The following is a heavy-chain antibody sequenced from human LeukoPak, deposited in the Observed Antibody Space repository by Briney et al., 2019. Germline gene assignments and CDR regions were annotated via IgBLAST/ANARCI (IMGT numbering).Heavy chain of an antibody. V-gene: IGHV1-2*04. Sequence: ASVKVSCKASGYTFTGYYMHWVRQAPGQGLEWMGWINPNSGGTNYAQKFQGWVTMTRDTSISTAYMELSRLRSDDTAVYYCARGGGYSYGNWFDPWGQGTLVTVSS. D-gene: IGHD5-18*01. CDR1: GYTFTGYY. CDR3: ARGGGYSYGNWFDP. J-gene: IGHJ5*02. CDR2: INPNSGGT.